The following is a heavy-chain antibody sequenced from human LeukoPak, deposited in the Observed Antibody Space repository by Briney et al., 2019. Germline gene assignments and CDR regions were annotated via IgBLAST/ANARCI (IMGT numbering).Heavy chain of an antibody. V-gene: IGHV4-61*02. CDR2: IYTSGST. CDR1: GGSISSRSYY. Sequence: PSETLSLTCTVSGGSISSRSYYWSWIRQPAGKGLEWIGRIYTSGSTNYNPSLKSRVTISVDTSKNQFSLKLSSVTAADTAVYYCARELERRGENWFDPWGQGTLVTVSS. D-gene: IGHD1-1*01. J-gene: IGHJ5*02. CDR3: ARELERRGENWFDP.